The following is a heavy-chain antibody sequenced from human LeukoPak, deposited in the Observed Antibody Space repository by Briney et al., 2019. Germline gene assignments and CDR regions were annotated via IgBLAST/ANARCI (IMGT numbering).Heavy chain of an antibody. Sequence: GGSLRLSCAASGFTVSSNYMSWVRQAPGKGLEWVSVIYSGGSTYYADSVKGRFTISRDNSKNTLYLQMNSLRAEDTAVYYCARGASGYYYNYWGRGTLVNVSS. J-gene: IGHJ4*02. D-gene: IGHD3-22*01. CDR1: GFTVSSNY. CDR3: ARGASGYYYNY. CDR2: IYSGGST. V-gene: IGHV3-53*01.